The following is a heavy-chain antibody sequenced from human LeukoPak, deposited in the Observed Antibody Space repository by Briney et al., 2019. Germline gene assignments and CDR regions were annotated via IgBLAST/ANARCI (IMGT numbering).Heavy chain of an antibody. J-gene: IGHJ4*02. CDR3: ARVGAIHLYYFDY. D-gene: IGHD1-26*01. CDR1: GGSISSSGYY. Sequence: PSETLSLTCTVSGGSISSSGYYWSWIRQPPGKGLEWIGEINHSGSTNYNPSLKSRVTISVDKSKNQFSLRLSSVTAADTAVYYCARVGAIHLYYFDYWGQGTLVTVSS. CDR2: INHSGST. V-gene: IGHV4-39*07.